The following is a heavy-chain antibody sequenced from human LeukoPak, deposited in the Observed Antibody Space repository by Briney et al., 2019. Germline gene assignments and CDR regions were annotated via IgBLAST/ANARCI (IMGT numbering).Heavy chain of an antibody. Sequence: GGSLRLSCAASGFTVSSNYMSWVRQAPGKGLEWVSVIYSGGSTYYADSVKGRFTISRDNSKNTLYLQMNSLRAEDTAVYYCAREGPSYYDSSGYYYSSGDAFXIWGQGTXVT. CDR1: GFTVSSNY. V-gene: IGHV3-53*01. D-gene: IGHD3-22*01. CDR2: IYSGGST. CDR3: AREGPSYYDSSGYYYSSGDAFXI. J-gene: IGHJ3*02.